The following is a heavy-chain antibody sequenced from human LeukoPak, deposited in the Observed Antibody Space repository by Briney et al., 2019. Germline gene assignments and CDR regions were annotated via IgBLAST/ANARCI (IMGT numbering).Heavy chain of an antibody. V-gene: IGHV3-66*01. CDR3: ARDISSSSLGPDYYYGMDV. J-gene: IGHJ6*02. CDR2: IYSGGST. D-gene: IGHD6-13*01. Sequence: RPGGSPRLSCAASGFTVSSNYMSWVRQAPGKGLEWGSVIYSGGSTYYADSVKGRFTISRDNSKNTLYLQMNSLRAEDTAVYYCARDISSSSLGPDYYYGMDVWGQGTTVTVSS. CDR1: GFTVSSNY.